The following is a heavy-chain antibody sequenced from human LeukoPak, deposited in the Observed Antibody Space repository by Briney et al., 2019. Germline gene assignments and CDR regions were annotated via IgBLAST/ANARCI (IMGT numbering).Heavy chain of an antibody. V-gene: IGHV4-61*01. J-gene: IGHJ6*02. CDR1: GGSVSSGSYY. CDR2: IYYSGST. CDR3: AKAPYYDFLSGYYYYYYGMDV. D-gene: IGHD3-3*01. Sequence: SETLSLTCTVSGGSVSSGSYYWSWIRQPPGKGLEWIGYIYYSGSTNYNPSLKSRVTISVDTSKNQFSLKLSSVTAADTAVYYCAKAPYYDFLSGYYYYYYGMDVWGQGTTGTVFS.